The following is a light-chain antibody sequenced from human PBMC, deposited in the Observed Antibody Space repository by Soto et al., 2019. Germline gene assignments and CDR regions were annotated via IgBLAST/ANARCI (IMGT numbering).Light chain of an antibody. CDR3: SSYTTTNTLWV. V-gene: IGLV2-14*03. CDR2: DVT. CDR1: SSDVGAYNY. Sequence: QSALTQPASVSGSPGQSTTISCTGTSSDVGAYNYVSWYQQHPGKAPKLIISDVTDRPSGVSNRFSGSKSGNTASLTISGLQAEDEADYFCSSYTTTNTLWVFGGGTKVTVL. J-gene: IGLJ3*02.